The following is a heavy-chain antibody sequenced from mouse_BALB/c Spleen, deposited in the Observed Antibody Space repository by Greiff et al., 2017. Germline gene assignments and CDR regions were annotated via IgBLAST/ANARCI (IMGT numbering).Heavy chain of an antibody. V-gene: IGHV1-54*01. CDR1: GYTFTSYW. CDR3: ARSGYYGSSYYWYFDV. Sequence: VQLLESGAELARPGASVKLSCKASGYTFTSYWMQWVKQRPGQGLEWIGVFNPGSGGTNYTEKFKGKATLTADKSSSTAYMQLSSLTSDDSAVYFWARSGYYGSSYYWYFDVWGAGTTVTVSS. D-gene: IGHD1-1*01. CDR2: FNPGSGGT. J-gene: IGHJ1*01.